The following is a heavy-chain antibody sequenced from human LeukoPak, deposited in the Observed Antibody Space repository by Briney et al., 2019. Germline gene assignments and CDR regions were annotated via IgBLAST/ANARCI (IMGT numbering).Heavy chain of an antibody. D-gene: IGHD6-19*01. CDR3: SIAVACSKTSFDY. V-gene: IGHV3-11*01. CDR1: GFTFSDYD. J-gene: IGHJ4*02. Sequence: GGSLRLSCAASGFTFSDYDMSWIREAPGKGLEGVSYISSSGSTRAYADSVKVRFKISKDNAQNLMYLQMNSLSAEATARSYFSIAVACSKTSFDYWGQGTLVTVSS. CDR2: ISSSGSTR.